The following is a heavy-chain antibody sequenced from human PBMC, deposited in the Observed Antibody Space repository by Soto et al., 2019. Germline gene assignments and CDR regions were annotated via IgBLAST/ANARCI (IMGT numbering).Heavy chain of an antibody. Sequence: NPSETLSLTCAVSGGSVSSSVHYWSWIRQPPGKGLEWIGNIYYSGSTNYNPSLKSRVTISVDTSKNQFSLKLSSVTAADTAVYYCARDLRGSRTSRPWNYYGLDVWGQGTTVTVSS. CDR2: IYYSGST. CDR1: GGSVSSSVHY. CDR3: ARDLRGSRTSRPWNYYGLDV. V-gene: IGHV4-61*08. D-gene: IGHD2-2*01. J-gene: IGHJ6*02.